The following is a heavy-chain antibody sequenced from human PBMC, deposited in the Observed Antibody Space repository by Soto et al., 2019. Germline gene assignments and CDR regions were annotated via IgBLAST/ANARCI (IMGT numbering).Heavy chain of an antibody. CDR1: GGSISSGGYY. V-gene: IGHV4-31*03. CDR2: TYYSGST. Sequence: QVQLQESGPGLVKPSQTLSLTCTVSGGSISSGGYYWSWIRQHPGKGLEWIGYTYYSGSTYYNTSLKSRVTKSVDTSKNQFSLKLSSVTAADTAVYYSARECGGILTSFDYWGQGTLVTVSS. J-gene: IGHJ4*02. CDR3: ARECGGILTSFDY. D-gene: IGHD3-9*01.